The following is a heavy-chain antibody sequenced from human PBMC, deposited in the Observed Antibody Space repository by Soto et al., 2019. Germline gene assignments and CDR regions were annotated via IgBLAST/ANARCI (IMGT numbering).Heavy chain of an antibody. V-gene: IGHV1-18*01. CDR1: GYTFAIYG. Sequence: ASVKVSCKASGYTFAIYGSSWVRQAPGQGLEWMGWISAYNGNTNYAQKLQGRVTMTTDTSTSTAYMELRSLRSDDTAVYYCARVPFRDIVVVPAATFDYWGQGTLVTVSS. D-gene: IGHD2-2*01. CDR3: ARVPFRDIVVVPAATFDY. J-gene: IGHJ4*02. CDR2: ISAYNGNT.